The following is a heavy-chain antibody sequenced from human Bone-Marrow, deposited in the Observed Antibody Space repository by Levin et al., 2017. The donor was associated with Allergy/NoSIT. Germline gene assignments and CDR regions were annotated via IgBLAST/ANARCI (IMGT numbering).Heavy chain of an antibody. CDR2: IYYSGST. V-gene: IGHV4-30-4*01. J-gene: IGHJ4*02. Sequence: SQTLSLTCNVSGGSINSGDSYWSWIRQPPGKGLEWIGYIYYSGSTYYNPSLKSRITISIDTSKSQFSLQLSSVTAADTAVYYCARLSLTFYDILNGYYSHIGTFDYWGQGTLVTVSS. CDR1: GGSINSGDSY. CDR3: ARLSLTFYDILNGYYSHIGTFDY. D-gene: IGHD3-9*01.